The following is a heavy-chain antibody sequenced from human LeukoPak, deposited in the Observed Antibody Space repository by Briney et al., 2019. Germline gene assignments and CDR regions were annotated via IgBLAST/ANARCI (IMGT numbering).Heavy chain of an antibody. D-gene: IGHD6-19*01. CDR2: IYSDGSTT. Sequence: PGGSLRLSCGASGFTFSSYLMHWVRQAPGKGLEWVSRIYSDGSTTTYAGSVKGRFTISRDNAKNTLYLQMNSLRVEDTAVYYGARAPAGWYGCDYWGQGTLVTVSS. V-gene: IGHV3-74*01. CDR1: GFTFSSYL. CDR3: ARAPAGWYGCDY. J-gene: IGHJ4*02.